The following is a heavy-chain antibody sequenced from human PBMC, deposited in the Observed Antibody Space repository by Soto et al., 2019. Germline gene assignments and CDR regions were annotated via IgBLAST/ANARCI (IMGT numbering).Heavy chain of an antibody. CDR2: INPKTGAT. Sequence: QVQLVQSGAAVEKPGASMKVSCKASGYTFTAYYIHWVRQAPGQGLEWMGWINPKTGATETAQRFEGRVTLTWHTPISTAYMDLSRLTSDDTAVYFCAREIEVVGSRSFDYWGRGTLLTVSS. J-gene: IGHJ4*02. CDR1: GYTFTAYY. V-gene: IGHV1-2*02. D-gene: IGHD6-19*01. CDR3: AREIEVVGSRSFDY.